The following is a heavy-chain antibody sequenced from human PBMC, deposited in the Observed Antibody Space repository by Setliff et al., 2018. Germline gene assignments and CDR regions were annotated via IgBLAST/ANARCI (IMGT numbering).Heavy chain of an antibody. Sequence: RASVKVSCKASGYTFTSYDINWVRQATGQGLEWMGWMNPNSGSTGYAQKFQGRVTMTRNTSISTAYMELSSLRSEDTAVYYCARGDYGDYGEGEAAYWGQGTLVTVSS. CDR2: MNPNSGST. CDR3: ARGDYGDYGEGEAAY. V-gene: IGHV1-8*02. J-gene: IGHJ4*02. CDR1: GYTFTSYD. D-gene: IGHD4-17*01.